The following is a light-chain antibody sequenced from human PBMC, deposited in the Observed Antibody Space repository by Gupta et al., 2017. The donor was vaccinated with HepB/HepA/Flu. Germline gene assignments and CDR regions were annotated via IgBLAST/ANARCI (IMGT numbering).Light chain of an antibody. CDR3: QAWDSSTLI. Sequence: SYELTQPPSVSVSPGQTASITCSGDKLGDKYACWYQQKPGQSPVVVIYQDSKRPSGIPERFSGSNSGNTATLXIXGTQAMXEADYYCQAWDSSTLIFGGGTKLTVL. J-gene: IGLJ2*01. CDR1: KLGDKY. CDR2: QDS. V-gene: IGLV3-1*01.